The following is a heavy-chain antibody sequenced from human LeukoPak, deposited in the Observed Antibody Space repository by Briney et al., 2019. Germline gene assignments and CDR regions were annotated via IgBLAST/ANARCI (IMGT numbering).Heavy chain of an antibody. D-gene: IGHD6-13*01. CDR3: ARARTIAAAGTTFGY. CDR2: INAGNGNT. V-gene: IGHV1-3*01. CDR1: GYTFTSYA. Sequence: ASVKVSCKASGYTFTSYAMHWVRQAPGQRLEWMGWINAGNGNTKYSQKFQGRVTITRDTSASTAYMEPSSLRSEDTAVYYCARARTIAAAGTTFGYWGQGTLVTVSS. J-gene: IGHJ4*02.